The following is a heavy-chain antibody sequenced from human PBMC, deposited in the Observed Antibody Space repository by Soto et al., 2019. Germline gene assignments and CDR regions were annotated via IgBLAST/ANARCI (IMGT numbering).Heavy chain of an antibody. CDR3: AREIVHRDIPEYLQH. Sequence: GSLTLSCAAYGFTLTSNYMSWVRQAPEKGLEWVSVTYSGVSTYYADTVKGRSTISRDNSKNTLYRQMTSLRADDPAVYYCAREIVHRDIPEYLQHWGQGTLVTVFS. D-gene: IGHD2-15*01. CDR1: GFTLTSNY. CDR2: TYSGVST. J-gene: IGHJ1*01. V-gene: IGHV3-66*01.